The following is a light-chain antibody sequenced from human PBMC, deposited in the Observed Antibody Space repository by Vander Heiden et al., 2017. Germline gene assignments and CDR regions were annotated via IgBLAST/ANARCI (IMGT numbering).Light chain of an antibody. V-gene: IGLV1-40*01. CDR3: QSYDSSLSALYV. CDR2: GNS. CDR1: SSNIGAGYD. J-gene: IGLJ1*01. Sequence: QSVLTQPPSVSGAPGQRVTISCTGSSSNIGAGYDVHWYQQLPETAPKLLIYGNSNRPSGVPDRFSGSKSGTSDSLAITGLQAEDEADYYCQSYDSSLSALYVFGTGTKVTVL.